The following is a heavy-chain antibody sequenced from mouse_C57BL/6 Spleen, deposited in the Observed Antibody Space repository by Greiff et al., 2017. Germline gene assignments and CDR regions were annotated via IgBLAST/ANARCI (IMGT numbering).Heavy chain of an antibody. D-gene: IGHD3-2*02. CDR1: GYTFTSYW. Sequence: VKLQQPGAELVMPGASVKLSCKASGYTFTSYWMHWVKQRPGQGLEWIGEIDPSDSYTNYNQKFKGKSTLTVDKSSSTAYMQLSSLTSEDSAVYYCARGQLRLQVDYWGQGTTLTVSS. CDR3: ARGQLRLQVDY. CDR2: IDPSDSYT. V-gene: IGHV1-69*01. J-gene: IGHJ2*01.